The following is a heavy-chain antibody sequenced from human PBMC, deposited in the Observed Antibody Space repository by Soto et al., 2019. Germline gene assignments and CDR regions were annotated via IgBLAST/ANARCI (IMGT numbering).Heavy chain of an antibody. J-gene: IGHJ4*02. V-gene: IGHV4-31*03. Sequence: SETLSLTCTVSGGSISSGGYYWSWIRQHPGKGLKWIGYIYYSGSTYYNQSLKSRVTISVDTSKNQFSLKLSSVTAADTAVYYCARSVAARRGRHFDYWGQGTLVTVSS. CDR3: ARSVAARRGRHFDY. CDR2: IYYSGST. CDR1: GGSISSGGYY. D-gene: IGHD6-6*01.